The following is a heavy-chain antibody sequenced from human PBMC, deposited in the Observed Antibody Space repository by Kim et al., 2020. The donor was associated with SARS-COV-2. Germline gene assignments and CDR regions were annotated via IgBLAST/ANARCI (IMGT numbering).Heavy chain of an antibody. CDR3: AKMYRGNYYYGMDV. D-gene: IGHD2-8*01. CDR2: ISYDGSNK. V-gene: IGHV3-30*18. CDR1: GFTFSSYG. J-gene: IGHJ6*02. Sequence: GGSLRLSCAASGFTFSSYGMHWVRQAPGKGLGWVAVISYDGSNKYYEDSVKGRFTISRDNSKNTLYLQMNSLRAEDTAVYYCAKMYRGNYYYGMDVWGQGTTVTVSS.